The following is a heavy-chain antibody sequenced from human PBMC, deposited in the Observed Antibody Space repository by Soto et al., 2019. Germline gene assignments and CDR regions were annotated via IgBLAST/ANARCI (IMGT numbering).Heavy chain of an antibody. CDR2: INAGNGNT. CDR3: ATGYSSGWYFWFDP. J-gene: IGHJ5*02. Sequence: ASVKVSCKASGYTFTSYAMHWVRQAPGQRLEWMGWINAGNGNTKYSQKFQGRDTITRDTSASTAYMELSSLRSEDTAVYYCATGYSSGWYFWFDPWGQGTLVTVSS. V-gene: IGHV1-3*01. CDR1: GYTFTSYA. D-gene: IGHD6-19*01.